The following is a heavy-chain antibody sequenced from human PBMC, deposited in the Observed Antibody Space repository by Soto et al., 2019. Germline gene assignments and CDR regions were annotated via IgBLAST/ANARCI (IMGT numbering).Heavy chain of an antibody. J-gene: IGHJ4*02. Sequence: QVQLVESGGGVVQPGRSLRLSCTASGFTFSSYGMHWVRQAPGKGLEWVAVISYDGSNKYYADSVKGRFTISRDNSKNTLYLQMNSLRAEDTAVYYCAKVLVEMATIIDYWGQGTLVTVSS. V-gene: IGHV3-30*18. CDR1: GFTFSSYG. CDR3: AKVLVEMATIIDY. CDR2: ISYDGSNK. D-gene: IGHD5-12*01.